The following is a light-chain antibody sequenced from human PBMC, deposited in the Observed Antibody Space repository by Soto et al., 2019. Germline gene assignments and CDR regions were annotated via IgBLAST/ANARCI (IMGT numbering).Light chain of an antibody. CDR1: SSDVGGYNY. Sequence: QSALTQPPSASGSPGQSVTISCTGTSSDVGGYNYVSWYQQHPGKAPKLMISEVSKRPSGVPARFSGSKSGNTASLTFSGLQAEDEADYYFSSFAGNNNLVFGGGTKLTVL. J-gene: IGLJ2*01. CDR3: SSFAGNNNLV. V-gene: IGLV2-8*01. CDR2: EVS.